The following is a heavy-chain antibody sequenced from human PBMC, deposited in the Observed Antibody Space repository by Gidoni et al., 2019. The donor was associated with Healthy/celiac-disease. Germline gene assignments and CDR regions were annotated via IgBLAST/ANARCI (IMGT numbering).Heavy chain of an antibody. CDR1: GGTFSSYA. J-gene: IGHJ6*02. D-gene: IGHD4-17*01. Sequence: QVQLVQSGAAVKKPGSSVKVSCKASGGTFSSYAISWVRQAPGQGLEWMGRIIPILGIANYAQKFQGRVTITADKSTSTAYMELSSLRSEDTAVYYCARKTVTTYLRYYYYGMDVWGQGTTVTVSS. CDR2: IIPILGIA. CDR3: ARKTVTTYLRYYYYGMDV. V-gene: IGHV1-69*04.